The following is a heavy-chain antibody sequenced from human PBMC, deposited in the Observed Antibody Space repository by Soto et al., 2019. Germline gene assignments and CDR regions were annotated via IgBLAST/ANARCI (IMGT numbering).Heavy chain of an antibody. V-gene: IGHV3-21*01. CDR1: GFTFSSYS. Sequence: GGSLRLSCAASGFTFSSYSMNWVRQAPGKGLEWVSSISSSSSYIYYADSVKGRFTISRDNAKNSLYLQMNSLRAEDTAVYYCARADLIALMSPTPDALDIWGQGTMVTVSS. CDR3: ARADLIALMSPTPDALDI. D-gene: IGHD3-16*01. CDR2: ISSSSSYI. J-gene: IGHJ3*02.